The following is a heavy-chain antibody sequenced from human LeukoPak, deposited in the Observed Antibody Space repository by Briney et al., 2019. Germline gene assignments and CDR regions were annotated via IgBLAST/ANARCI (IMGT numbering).Heavy chain of an antibody. Sequence: PGGSLRLSCEASGFTFNTYVLHWVRQAPGRGLEYVSAINANGDTTYYVKSVRGRFTISRDNSKNTLYLQMGSLRAEDTAVYYCAKRARRGIAVAGNTTRTLTPIYYYYYYMDVWGKGTTVTISS. CDR1: GFTFNTYV. CDR2: INANGDTT. D-gene: IGHD6-19*01. CDR3: AKRARRGIAVAGNTTRTLTPIYYYYYYMDV. V-gene: IGHV3-64*01. J-gene: IGHJ6*03.